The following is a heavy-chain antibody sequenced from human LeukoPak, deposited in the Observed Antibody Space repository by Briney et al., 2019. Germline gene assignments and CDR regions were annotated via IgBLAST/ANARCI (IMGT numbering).Heavy chain of an antibody. D-gene: IGHD3-10*01. J-gene: IGHJ5*02. CDR2: FDPEDGET. CDR3: ATDQGQTMVRGAPRKNWFDP. V-gene: IGHV1-24*01. Sequence: ASVKVSCKVPGYTLTELSMHWVRQAPGKGLEWMGGFDPEDGETIYAQKFQGRVTMTEDTSTDTAYMELSSLRSEDTAVYYCATDQGQTMVRGAPRKNWFDPWGQGTLVTVSS. CDR1: GYTLTELS.